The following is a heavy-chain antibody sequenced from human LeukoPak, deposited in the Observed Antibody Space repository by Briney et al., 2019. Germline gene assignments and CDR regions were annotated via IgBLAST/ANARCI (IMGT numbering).Heavy chain of an antibody. CDR1: GYSISSGDY. Sequence: SQTLSLTCAVSGYSISSGDYWGWIRQPPGKGLEWIGSIYHSGSTHYNPSLKSRVTISVDTSKNQFSLKLSSVTAADTAVYYCARNTTEVVTAKWFDPWGQGTLVTVSS. D-gene: IGHD2-21*02. CDR3: ARNTTEVVTAKWFDP. J-gene: IGHJ5*02. CDR2: IYHSGST. V-gene: IGHV4-38-2*01.